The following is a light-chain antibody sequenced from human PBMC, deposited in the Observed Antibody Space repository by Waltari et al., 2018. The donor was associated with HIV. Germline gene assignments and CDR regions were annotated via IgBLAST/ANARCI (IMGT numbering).Light chain of an antibody. CDR1: ETIRSS. V-gene: IGKV3-15*01. Sequence: MIQSPAALSASRARRSAISCRASETIRSSLAWYQKKPGPAPRLLIYGATTRATGIPDRFSGSGLATQFTLTINSLQAEDFAVYFCQQYGDWPLTFGGGTKVEI. CDR2: GAT. CDR3: QQYGDWPLT. J-gene: IGKJ4*01.